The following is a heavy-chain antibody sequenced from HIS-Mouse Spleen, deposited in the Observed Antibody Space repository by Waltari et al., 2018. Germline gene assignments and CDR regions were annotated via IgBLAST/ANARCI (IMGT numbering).Heavy chain of an antibody. D-gene: IGHD7-27*01. CDR2: ISYDGSNK. CDR1: GFTFSSYG. CDR3: AKAKNNWGFQYWYFDL. J-gene: IGHJ2*01. V-gene: IGHV3-30*18. Sequence: QVQLVESGGGVVQPGRSLRLSCAASGFTFSSYGMHWVRQAPGRGLEWVAVISYDGSNKYYADSVKGRFTISRDNSKNTLYLQMNSLRAEDTAVYYCAKAKNNWGFQYWYFDLWGRGTLVTVSS.